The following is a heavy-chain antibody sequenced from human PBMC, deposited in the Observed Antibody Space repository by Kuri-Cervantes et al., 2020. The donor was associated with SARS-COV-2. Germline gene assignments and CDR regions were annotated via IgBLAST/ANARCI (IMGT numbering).Heavy chain of an antibody. Sequence: SETLSLTCAVYGGSFSGYYWSWIRQPPGKGLEWIGSIYYSGSTYYNPSLKSRVTISVDTSKNQFSLKLSSVTAADTAVYYCASSFPTTMTTFDIWGQGTMVTVSS. D-gene: IGHD4-17*01. CDR3: ASSFPTTMTTFDI. CDR1: GGSFSGYY. CDR2: IYYSGST. V-gene: IGHV4-34*01. J-gene: IGHJ3*02.